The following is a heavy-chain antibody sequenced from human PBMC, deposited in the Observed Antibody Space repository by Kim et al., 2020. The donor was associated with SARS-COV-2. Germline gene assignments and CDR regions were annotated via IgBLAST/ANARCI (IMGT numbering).Heavy chain of an antibody. CDR1: GFTFSSYG. CDR2: IWYDGSNK. D-gene: IGHD2-2*01. CDR3: ARDGGYCSSTSCGYDPKRGAFDI. V-gene: IGHV3-33*01. J-gene: IGHJ3*02. Sequence: GGSLRLSCAASGFTFSSYGMHWVRQAPGKGLEWVAVIWYDGSNKYYADSVKGRFTISRDNSKNTLYLQMNSLRAEDTAVYYCARDGGYCSSTSCGYDPKRGAFDIWGQGTMVTVSS.